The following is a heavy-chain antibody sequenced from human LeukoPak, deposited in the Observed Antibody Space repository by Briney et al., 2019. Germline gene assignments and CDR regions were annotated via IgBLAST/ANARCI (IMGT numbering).Heavy chain of an antibody. Sequence: GESLRLSCAASGFTFSSYRMNWVRQAPGKGLEWVSSISSSSSYIYYADSVKGRFTLSRDNARNSLYLQMNSLRDEDTAVYYCAKHYYDTSGTPRYFDYWGQGTLVTVSS. D-gene: IGHD3-22*01. CDR3: AKHYYDTSGTPRYFDY. V-gene: IGHV3-21*04. J-gene: IGHJ4*02. CDR1: GFTFSSYR. CDR2: ISSSSSYI.